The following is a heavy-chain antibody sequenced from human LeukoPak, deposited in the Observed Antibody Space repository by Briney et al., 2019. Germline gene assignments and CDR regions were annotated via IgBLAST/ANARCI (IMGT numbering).Heavy chain of an antibody. D-gene: IGHD1-20*01. CDR2: IKSDGSST. J-gene: IGHJ3*02. Sequence: PGGSLRLSCAASGFTFSDYWMHWVRQAPGKGLVWVSRIKSDGSSTSYADSVKGRFTISRDNAKNTLYLQMNSLRAEDTAVYYCAKGPIKYNWNDPDAFDIWGQGTMVTVSS. CDR1: GFTFSDYW. V-gene: IGHV3-74*01. CDR3: AKGPIKYNWNDPDAFDI.